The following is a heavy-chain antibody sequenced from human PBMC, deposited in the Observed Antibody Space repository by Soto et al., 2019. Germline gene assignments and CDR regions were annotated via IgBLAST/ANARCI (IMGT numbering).Heavy chain of an antibody. D-gene: IGHD5-12*01. CDR3: AKGYSGYDSTFDY. CDR1: GFTFSSYG. Sequence: QVQVVESGGGVVQPGRSLRLSCAASGFTFSSYGMHWVRQAPGKGLEWVAFISYDGSKKYYADSVKGRFTISRDNAKNTRYLQMNSLRAEDTAVYYCAKGYSGYDSTFDYWGQGTLVTVSS. V-gene: IGHV3-30*18. CDR2: ISYDGSKK. J-gene: IGHJ4*02.